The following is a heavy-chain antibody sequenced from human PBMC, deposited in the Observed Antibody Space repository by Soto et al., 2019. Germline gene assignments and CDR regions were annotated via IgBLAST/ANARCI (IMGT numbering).Heavy chain of an antibody. D-gene: IGHD6-19*01. J-gene: IGHJ4*02. CDR3: ARVSGWYHLDY. Sequence: QVQLVQSGAEEKKPGASVKVSCKASGYTFTSYAMHWVRQAPGQRLEGMGWINGGNGNTKYSQKFQGRVTITRDTSASTAYMELSSLRSEDTAVYYCARVSGWYHLDYWGQGTLVTVSS. CDR1: GYTFTSYA. CDR2: INGGNGNT. V-gene: IGHV1-3*05.